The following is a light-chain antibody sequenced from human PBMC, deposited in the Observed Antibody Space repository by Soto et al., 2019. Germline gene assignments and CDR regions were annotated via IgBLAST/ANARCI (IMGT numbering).Light chain of an antibody. CDR2: AAS. CDR1: QDIGNW. Sequence: DIQLIQSPSSMSASVGDRVSITCRASQDIGNWLAWYQQEAGKAPKLLIYAASTLQTGVPSRFSGSGSGTEFTLTIRSLRPEDFATYFCQQANSLPFTFGRGTRLEI. V-gene: IGKV1-12*02. J-gene: IGKJ2*01. CDR3: QQANSLPFT.